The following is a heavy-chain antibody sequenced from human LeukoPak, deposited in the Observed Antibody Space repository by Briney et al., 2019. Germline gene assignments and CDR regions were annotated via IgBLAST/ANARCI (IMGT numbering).Heavy chain of an antibody. D-gene: IGHD6-6*01. Sequence: ASVKVSCKASGYTFTSYDINWVRQATGQGLEWMGWMNPNSGNTGYAQKFQGRVTFSRNTSITTAYMELSSLRSEDTAVYYCARAIRADRRGSWFDPWSQGTLVTVSS. CDR2: MNPNSGNT. V-gene: IGHV1-8*03. J-gene: IGHJ5*02. CDR3: ARAIRADRRGSWFDP. CDR1: GYTFTSYD.